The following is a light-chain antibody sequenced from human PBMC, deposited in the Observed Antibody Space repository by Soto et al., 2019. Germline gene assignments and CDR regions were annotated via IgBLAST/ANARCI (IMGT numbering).Light chain of an antibody. CDR2: GVT. J-gene: IGLJ1*01. CDR1: SSDVGAYYS. CDR3: SSYTSGSSHYV. Sequence: QSALTQPASVSGSPGQSITISCTGTSSDVGAYYSVSWYQHHPGKAPKLIIYGVTNRPSGVSNRFSGSKSGNTASLTISGPQDEDEADYHCSSYTSGSSHYVFGTGTKAPS. V-gene: IGLV2-14*01.